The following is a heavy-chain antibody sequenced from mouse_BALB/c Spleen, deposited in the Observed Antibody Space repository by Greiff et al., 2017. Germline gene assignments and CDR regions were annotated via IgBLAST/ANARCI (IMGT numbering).Heavy chain of an antibody. J-gene: IGHJ4*01. Sequence: EVNVVESGGDLVNPGGSLKLSCAASGFTFSSYGMSWVRQTPDKRLEWVATISSGGSYTYYPDSVKGRFTISRDNAKNTLYLQMSSLKSEDTAMYYCARDYYGSSYGAMDYWGQGTSVTVSS. CDR3: ARDYYGSSYGAMDY. CDR2: ISSGGSYT. D-gene: IGHD1-1*01. V-gene: IGHV5-6*01. CDR1: GFTFSSYG.